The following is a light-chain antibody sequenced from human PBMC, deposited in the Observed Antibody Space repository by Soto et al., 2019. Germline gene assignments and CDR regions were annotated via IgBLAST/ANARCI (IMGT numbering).Light chain of an antibody. CDR3: QQANSSPPS. V-gene: IGKV1-12*01. J-gene: IGKJ4*02. Sequence: DIEMTQSPSAVSASVGDRATITCRASQGISSRLAWYQQKPGKPPTRLLYTVSSLENGVPSRFRGSGSGTDFTLTISSLQPEDFATYYCQQANSSPPSFGGGTKVEIK. CDR2: TVS. CDR1: QGISSR.